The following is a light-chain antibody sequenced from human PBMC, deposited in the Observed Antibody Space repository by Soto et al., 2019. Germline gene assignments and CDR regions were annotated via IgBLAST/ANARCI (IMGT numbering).Light chain of an antibody. CDR2: INN. J-gene: IGLJ1*01. Sequence: QSVLTQPPSASGTPGQRVTISCSGSSSNIGSNTVNWHQQLPGTAPKLLIYINNRRPSGVPDRFSGSKSGTSASLAISGLQSEDEADYYCAAWDDSLNGYVFGTGTKVTVL. CDR1: SSNIGSNT. V-gene: IGLV1-44*01. CDR3: AAWDDSLNGYV.